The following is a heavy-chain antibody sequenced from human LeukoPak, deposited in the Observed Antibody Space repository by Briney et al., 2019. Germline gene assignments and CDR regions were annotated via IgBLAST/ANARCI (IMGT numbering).Heavy chain of an antibody. CDR3: AKHPSGGSGYYDY. Sequence: GRSLRLSCAASGFTFSSYGMHWVRQAPGKGLEWVAVISYDGSNKYYADSVKGRFTISRDNSKNTLYLQMNSLRAEDTAVYYCAKHPSGGSGYYDYWGQGTLVTVSS. D-gene: IGHD3-22*01. J-gene: IGHJ4*02. CDR2: ISYDGSNK. V-gene: IGHV3-30*18. CDR1: GFTFSSYG.